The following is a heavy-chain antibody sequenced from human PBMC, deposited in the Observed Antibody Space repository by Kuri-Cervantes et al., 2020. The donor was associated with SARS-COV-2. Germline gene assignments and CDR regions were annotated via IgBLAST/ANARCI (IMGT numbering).Heavy chain of an antibody. CDR2: IYYSGST. D-gene: IGHD6-6*01. J-gene: IGHJ6*03. CDR3: ARSRIAARPRSFGYYYYYMDV. Sequence: SETLSLTCTVSGGSISSSSYYWGWIRQPPGKGLEWIGSIYYSGSTYYNPSLKSRVTISVDTSKNQFSLKLSSVTAADTAVYYCARSRIAARPRSFGYYYYYMDVWGKGTTVTVSS. V-gene: IGHV4-39*01. CDR1: GGSISSSSYY.